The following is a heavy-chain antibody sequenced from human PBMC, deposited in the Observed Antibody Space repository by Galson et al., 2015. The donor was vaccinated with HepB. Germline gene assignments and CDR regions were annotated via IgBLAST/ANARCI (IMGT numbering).Heavy chain of an antibody. CDR3: AKPAGYGTIWYYFEY. V-gene: IGHV3-33*06. D-gene: IGHD6-13*01. Sequence: SLRLSCAASGFSFNTYGMHWVRQAPGKGLEWVAVIWYDGSHKYYADSVQGRFTISRDNSKNTLYLQMNSLRAEDAAVYYCAKPAGYGTIWYYFEYWGQGALVTVSS. CDR1: GFSFNTYG. CDR2: IWYDGSHK. J-gene: IGHJ4*02.